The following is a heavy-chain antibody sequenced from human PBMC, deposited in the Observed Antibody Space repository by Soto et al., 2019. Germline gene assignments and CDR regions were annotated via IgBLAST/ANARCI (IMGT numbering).Heavy chain of an antibody. D-gene: IGHD5-18*01. V-gene: IGHV4-61*08. CDR3: ARIPVDTAMINWFDP. CDR2: IYYSGST. J-gene: IGHJ5*02. Sequence: QVQLQESGPGLVKPSETLSLTCTVSGGSVSSGDYYWTWIRQPPGKGLEWIGYIYYSGSTNYESSLKSRVTISVDTSKNQFSLKLTSVTTADTAVYYCARIPVDTAMINWFDPWGQGTLVTVSS. CDR1: GGSVSSGDYY.